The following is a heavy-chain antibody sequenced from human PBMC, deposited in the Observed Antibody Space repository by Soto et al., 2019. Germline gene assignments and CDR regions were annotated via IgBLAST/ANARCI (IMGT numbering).Heavy chain of an antibody. Sequence: GGSLRLSCAASGFTFSSYAMSWVRQAPGKGLEWVSAISGSGGSTYYADSVEGRFTISRDNSKNTLYLQMNSLRAEDTAVYYCAKDRGEYSGSPDAFDIWGQGTMVTVSS. CDR1: GFTFSSYA. V-gene: IGHV3-23*01. D-gene: IGHD1-26*01. CDR3: AKDRGEYSGSPDAFDI. CDR2: ISGSGGST. J-gene: IGHJ3*02.